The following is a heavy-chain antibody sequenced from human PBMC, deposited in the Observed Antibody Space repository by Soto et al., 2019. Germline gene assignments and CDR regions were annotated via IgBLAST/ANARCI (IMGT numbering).Heavy chain of an antibody. CDR1: GFTFSSYG. CDR3: ARGRDYGDLVSYFDY. J-gene: IGHJ4*02. V-gene: IGHV3-33*01. D-gene: IGHD4-17*01. CDR2: IWYDGSTK. Sequence: GGSLRLSCAASGFTFSSYGMHWVRQAPGKGLEWVAVIWYDGSTKYYADSVKGRFTISRDNSKNTLYLQMNSLRAEDTDVYYCARGRDYGDLVSYFDYWGQGTLVTVSS.